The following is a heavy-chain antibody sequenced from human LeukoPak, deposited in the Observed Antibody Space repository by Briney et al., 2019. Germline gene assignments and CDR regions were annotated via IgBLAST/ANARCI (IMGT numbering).Heavy chain of an antibody. J-gene: IGHJ4*02. CDR1: GGSINSDY. CDR2: IFYSGTT. CDR3: ARHPLRGGFGY. V-gene: IGHV4-59*08. Sequence: SETLSLTCTVSGGSINSDYWSWIRQPPGKGLEWIGCIFYSGTTNYNPSLQSRVSISIDTSKKQFSLKLTSVTAADTAVYYCARHPLRGGFGYWGQGTLVTVSS.